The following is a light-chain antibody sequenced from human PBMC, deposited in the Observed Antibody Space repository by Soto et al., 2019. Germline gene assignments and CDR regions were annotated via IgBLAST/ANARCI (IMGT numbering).Light chain of an antibody. CDR1: SSNIGSNT. V-gene: IGLV1-44*01. CDR2: SNN. J-gene: IGLJ1*01. Sequence: QSVLTQAPSASGTPGQRVTISCSGGSSNIGSNTVYWYQQLPGTAPKLLIYSNNRRPSGVPDRFSGAKSGTSASLAISGLQSEDEADYYCAAWDDSLSDQFFGTGTKLTVL. CDR3: AAWDDSLSDQF.